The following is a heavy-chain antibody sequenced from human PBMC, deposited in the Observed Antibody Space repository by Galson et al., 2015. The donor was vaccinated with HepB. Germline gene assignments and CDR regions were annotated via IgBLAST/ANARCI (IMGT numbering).Heavy chain of an antibody. D-gene: IGHD5-18*01. Sequence: SLRLSCAASGFTFSSYTMHWVRQTPGKGLQWLSYISTNGATIHYADPVKGRFTIARDNAKNAMWLQMNSLRAEDAGLYFCAKGYGLFDSWGQGILVTVSS. V-gene: IGHV3-48*04. J-gene: IGHJ5*01. CDR1: GFTFSSYT. CDR2: ISTNGATI. CDR3: AKGYGLFDS.